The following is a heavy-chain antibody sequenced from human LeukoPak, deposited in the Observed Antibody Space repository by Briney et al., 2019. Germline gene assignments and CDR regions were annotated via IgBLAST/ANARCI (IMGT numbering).Heavy chain of an antibody. J-gene: IGHJ4*02. CDR2: IYYSGST. CDR3: AGQRNKGYSYYFDY. Sequence: SETLSLTCTVSGGSISSYYWSWIRQPPGKGLEWIGYIYYSGSTNYNPSLKSRVTISVDTSKNQFSLKLSSVTAADTAVYYCAGQRNKGYSYYFDYWGQGTLVTVSS. D-gene: IGHD6-13*01. CDR1: GGSISSYY. V-gene: IGHV4-59*08.